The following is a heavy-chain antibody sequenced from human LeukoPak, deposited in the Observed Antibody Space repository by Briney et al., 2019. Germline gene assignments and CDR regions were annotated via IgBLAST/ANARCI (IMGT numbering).Heavy chain of an antibody. Sequence: PSETLSLTCAVSGGSISSSNWWSWVRQPPGKGLEWIGEIYHSGSTNYNPSLKSRVTISVDKSKNQFSLKLSSVTAADTAVYYCARARDYYGDSFDYWGQGTLVTVSS. D-gene: IGHD4-17*01. J-gene: IGHJ4*02. CDR1: GGSISSSNW. CDR3: ARARDYYGDSFDY. V-gene: IGHV4-4*02. CDR2: IYHSGST.